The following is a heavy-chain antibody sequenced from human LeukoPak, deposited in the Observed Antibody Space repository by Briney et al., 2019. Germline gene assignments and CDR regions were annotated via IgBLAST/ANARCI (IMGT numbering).Heavy chain of an antibody. CDR1: GFTFSSYA. Sequence: PGGSLRLSCAASGFTFSSYAMHWVRQAPGKGLEYVSSISTNGGNTYYANSVKGRFTISRDNSKNMLYLQMGSLRAEDMAPYYCARDSMTTVTTYTFGDYWGQGTLVTVSS. CDR2: ISTNGGNT. V-gene: IGHV3-64*01. CDR3: ARDSMTTVTTYTFGDY. J-gene: IGHJ4*02. D-gene: IGHD4-17*01.